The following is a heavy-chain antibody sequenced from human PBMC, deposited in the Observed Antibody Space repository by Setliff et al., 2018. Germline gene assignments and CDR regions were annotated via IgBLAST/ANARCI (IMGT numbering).Heavy chain of an antibody. V-gene: IGHV4-39*07. Sequence: SETLSLTCAVSGYSISSSSYYWGWIRQPPGKGLEWIESIYYSGSTYYNPSLKSRVTISVDTSKNQFSLKLSSVTAADTAVYYCARVNQYSSVWYNYYYGMDVWGQGTTVTVSS. J-gene: IGHJ6*02. D-gene: IGHD6-19*01. CDR1: GYSISSSSYY. CDR3: ARVNQYSSVWYNYYYGMDV. CDR2: IYYSGST.